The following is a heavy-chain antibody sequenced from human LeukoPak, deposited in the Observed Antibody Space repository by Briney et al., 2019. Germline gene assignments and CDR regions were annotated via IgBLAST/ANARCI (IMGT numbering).Heavy chain of an antibody. V-gene: IGHV3-48*01. CDR2: ISSSSSTI. CDR3: ARDLNFDY. CDR1: GFTFSSYS. J-gene: IGHJ4*02. Sequence: PGGSLRLSCAASGFTFSSYSMNWVRQAPGKGLEWVSYISSSSSTIYYADSVKGRFTISRDNAKNSLYLQMNSLRAEDTAVYYCARDLNFDYWGQGTPVTVSS.